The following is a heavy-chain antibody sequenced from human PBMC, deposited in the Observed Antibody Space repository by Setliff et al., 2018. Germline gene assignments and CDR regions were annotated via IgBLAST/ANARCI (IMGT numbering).Heavy chain of an antibody. J-gene: IGHJ4*02. D-gene: IGHD3-16*01. CDR1: GYPFGGYY. V-gene: IGHV1-2*02. Sequence: VQVSCKTSGYPFGGYYIYWMRQAPGQGLEWMGWIDPKSGRTKYAVKFQGRVTMTRDTSISTIYIEVSSLTSDDTAMYYCAKQGDLAFDYWGQGTQVTVSS. CDR2: IDPKSGRT. CDR3: AKQGDLAFDY.